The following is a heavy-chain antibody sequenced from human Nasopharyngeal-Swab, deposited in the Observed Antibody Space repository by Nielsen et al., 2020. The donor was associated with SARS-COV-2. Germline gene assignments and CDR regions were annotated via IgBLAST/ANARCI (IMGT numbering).Heavy chain of an antibody. J-gene: IGHJ4*02. V-gene: IGHV4-59*01. CDR2: VYHSGST. D-gene: IGHD3-9*01. Sequence: GSLRLSCTVSGGSISTYYWSWIRQPPGKGLEWIGYVYHSGSTDYNPSLKSRATVSVDTSKNQFSLKLSSVTAADTAVYYCARYNILTGWGYWGQGPLVTVSS. CDR3: ARYNILTGWGY. CDR1: GGSISTYY.